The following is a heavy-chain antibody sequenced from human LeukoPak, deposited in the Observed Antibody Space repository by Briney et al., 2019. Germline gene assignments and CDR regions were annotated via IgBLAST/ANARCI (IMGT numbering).Heavy chain of an antibody. CDR2: IYYSGST. D-gene: IGHD3-3*01. V-gene: IGHV4-59*01. CDR3: ARVPRQDFWSGYYYYYGMDV. Sequence: SETLSLTCGVYGGSFSGYYWSWIRQPPGKGLEWIGYIYYSGSTNYNPSLKSRVTISVDTSKNQFSLKLSSVTAADTAVYYCARVPRQDFWSGYYYYYGMDVWGQGTTVTVSS. CDR1: GGSFSGYY. J-gene: IGHJ6*02.